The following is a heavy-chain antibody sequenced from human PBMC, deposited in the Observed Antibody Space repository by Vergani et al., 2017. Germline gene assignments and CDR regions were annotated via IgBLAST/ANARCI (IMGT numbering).Heavy chain of an antibody. D-gene: IGHD5-18*01. V-gene: IGHV3-49*04. CDR3: SRGRGYSFGYSDY. J-gene: IGHJ4*02. Sequence: EVQLVESGGGLVPPGRSLRLPCAASGFSFGVYAMTWVRQAPGKGLVWVAFIRNKAYGGTTEYAASVKGRFTISRDDSKRLAYLQLSGLKTEDTAVYFCSRGRGYSFGYSDYWGQGTLGTVSS. CDR1: GFSFGVYA. CDR2: IRNKAYGGTT.